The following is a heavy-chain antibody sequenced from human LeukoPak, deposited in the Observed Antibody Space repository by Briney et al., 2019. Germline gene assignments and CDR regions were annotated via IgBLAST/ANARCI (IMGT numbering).Heavy chain of an antibody. CDR2: IRNDGNDK. CDR3: ARDSCDSSGCTFDY. CDR1: GSTFSDYG. D-gene: IGHD3-22*01. V-gene: IGHV3-30*02. Sequence: GGSLRLSCAASGSTFSDYGIHWVRQAPGKGLEWVAFIRNDGNDKSYADSVKGRFTISRDNSKNTLYLQMNSLRAEDTAVYYCARDSCDSSGCTFDYWGQGTLVTVSS. J-gene: IGHJ4*02.